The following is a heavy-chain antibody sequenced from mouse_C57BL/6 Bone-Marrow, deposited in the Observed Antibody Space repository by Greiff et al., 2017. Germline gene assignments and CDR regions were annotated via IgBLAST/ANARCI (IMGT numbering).Heavy chain of an antibody. D-gene: IGHD2-3*01. CDR2: INPDSSTI. V-gene: IGHV4-1*01. CDR3: ARQDDGYCPFAY. Sequence: EVKVVESGGGLVQPGGSLKLSCAASGIDFSRYWMSWVRRAPGKGLEWIGEINPDSSTINYAPSLKDKFIISRDNAKNTLYLQMSKVRSDDTALYYCARQDDGYCPFAYWGQGTLVTVSA. J-gene: IGHJ3*01. CDR1: GIDFSRYW.